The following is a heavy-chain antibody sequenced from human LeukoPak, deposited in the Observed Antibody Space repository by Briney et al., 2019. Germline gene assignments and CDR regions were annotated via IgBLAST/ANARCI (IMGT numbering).Heavy chain of an antibody. CDR1: GDIVSSNSAA. J-gene: IGHJ4*02. CDR3: ARVFSSAYDTSFDY. V-gene: IGHV6-1*01. CDR2: TYYRSKWYN. Sequence: SQTLSLTCAISGDIVSSNSAAWNWIRQSPSRGLEWLVRTYYRSKWYNGYAVSVKSRVTINPDTSKNQFSLQLNSVTPEDTAVYYCARVFSSAYDTSFDYWGQGTLVTVSS. D-gene: IGHD5-12*01.